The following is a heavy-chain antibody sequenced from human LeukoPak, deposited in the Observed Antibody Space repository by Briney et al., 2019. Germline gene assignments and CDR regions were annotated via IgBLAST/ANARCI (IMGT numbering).Heavy chain of an antibody. CDR3: AREHFGFSYEF. V-gene: IGHV3-74*01. CDR2: MNSDGRSI. J-gene: IGHJ4*02. CDR1: GFTFSSYW. Sequence: GGSLRLSCAASGFTFSSYWMHWVRQAPGKGLVWVSRMNSDGRSINYADFVKGRFTTSRDNAKNTPYLQMNSLRADDTAVYYCAREHFGFSYEFWGQGTLVAVSS. D-gene: IGHD3-16*01.